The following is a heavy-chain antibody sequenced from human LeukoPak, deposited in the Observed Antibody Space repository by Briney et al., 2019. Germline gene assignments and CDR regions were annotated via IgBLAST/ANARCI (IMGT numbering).Heavy chain of an antibody. D-gene: IGHD6-19*01. Sequence: GASVKVSCEASGGTFNNYAIYWVRQAPGQGLEWMGGIIPLFGKAKYAQKFQGRVTITADESTSTAYMELSSLRSEDTAVFYCARDQAVAGTTDAFDIWGQGTMVTVSS. CDR1: GGTFNNYA. CDR3: ARDQAVAGTTDAFDI. CDR2: IIPLFGKA. J-gene: IGHJ3*02. V-gene: IGHV1-69*13.